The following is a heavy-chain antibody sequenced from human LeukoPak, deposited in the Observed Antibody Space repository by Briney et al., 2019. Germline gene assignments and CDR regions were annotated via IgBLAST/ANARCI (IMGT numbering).Heavy chain of an antibody. J-gene: IGHJ4*02. Sequence: GGSLRLSCAASGFTFSSYSMNWVRQAPGKGLEWVSSISSSSSYIYYADSVKGRFTISRDNAKNSLYLQMNSLRAEDTAVYYCARVPAYDILTGYYRYYFDYWGQGTLVTVSS. D-gene: IGHD3-9*01. V-gene: IGHV3-21*01. CDR1: GFTFSSYS. CDR2: ISSSSSYI. CDR3: ARVPAYDILTGYYRYYFDY.